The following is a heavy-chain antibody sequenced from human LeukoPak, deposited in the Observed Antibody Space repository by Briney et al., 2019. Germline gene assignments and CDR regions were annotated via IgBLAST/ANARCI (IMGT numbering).Heavy chain of an antibody. Sequence: SETLSLTCAVDGGPFSGYDWSWIRQPPGKGLEWIGEINESGRTNYNPSLKSRVSISVDPSKSQFSLKVSSVTAADTALYYCARGLFWVSAGNGICYMDVWGTGTTVTVYS. J-gene: IGHJ6*03. CDR2: INESGRT. CDR3: ARGLFWVSAGNGICYMDV. CDR1: GGPFSGYD. V-gene: IGHV4-34*01. D-gene: IGHD6-13*01.